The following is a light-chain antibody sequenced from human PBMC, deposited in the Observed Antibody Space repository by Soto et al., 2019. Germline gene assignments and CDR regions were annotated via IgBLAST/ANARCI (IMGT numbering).Light chain of an antibody. CDR2: GAS. CDR3: QQYGSSRTWT. Sequence: EIVVTQSPGTLSLSPGERATLSCRASQSSSSSYLAWYQQRPGQAPRLLVYGASSRAPGIPDRFSGSGSGTDFALTISRLEPEDFAVYYCQQYGSSRTWTFGQGTKVEIK. V-gene: IGKV3-20*01. J-gene: IGKJ1*01. CDR1: QSSSSSY.